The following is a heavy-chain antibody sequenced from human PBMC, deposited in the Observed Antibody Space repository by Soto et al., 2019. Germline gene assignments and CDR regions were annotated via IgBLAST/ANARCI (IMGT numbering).Heavy chain of an antibody. CDR1: GGSISSYY. J-gene: IGHJ4*02. V-gene: IGHV4-59*01. Sequence: QVQLQESGPGLVKPSETLSLTCTVSGGSISSYYWSWIRQPPGKGLEWIGYIYYSGSTHYNPSLKSRVTLSVDTAKNLFSLKLSSVTAADTAVYYCARDPSCWYGNFDYWGQGTLVTVSS. D-gene: IGHD6-19*01. CDR2: IYYSGST. CDR3: ARDPSCWYGNFDY.